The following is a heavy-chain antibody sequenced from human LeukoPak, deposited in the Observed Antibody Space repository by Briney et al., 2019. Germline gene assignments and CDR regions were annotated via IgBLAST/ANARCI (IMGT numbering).Heavy chain of an antibody. CDR2: IVVGSGNT. Sequence: ASVKVSCKASGFTFTSSAMQWVRQARGQRLEWIGWIVVGSGNTNYAQTFQGRVTITADKSTSTAYMELSSLRSEDTAVYYCATDPPYGGNSGAGRYWGQGTLVTVSS. CDR1: GFTFTSSA. J-gene: IGHJ4*02. V-gene: IGHV1-58*02. D-gene: IGHD4-23*01. CDR3: ATDPPYGGNSGAGRY.